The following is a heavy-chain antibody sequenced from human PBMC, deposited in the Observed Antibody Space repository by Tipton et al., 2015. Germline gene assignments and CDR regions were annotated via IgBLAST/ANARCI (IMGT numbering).Heavy chain of an antibody. D-gene: IGHD7-27*01. Sequence: TLSLTCTVSGGSSSVEHWSWIRQPPGKGLEWIGEINHSGSTNYNPSLKSRVTISVDTSKNQFSLKLSSVTAADTAVYYCARGVNWGGYYYYGMDVWGQGTTVAVSS. V-gene: IGHV4-34*01. CDR3: ARGVNWGGYYYYGMDV. J-gene: IGHJ6*02. CDR2: INHSGST. CDR1: GGSSSVEH.